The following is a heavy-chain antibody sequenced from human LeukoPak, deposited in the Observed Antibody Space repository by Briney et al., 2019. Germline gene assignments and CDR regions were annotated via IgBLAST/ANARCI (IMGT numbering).Heavy chain of an antibody. D-gene: IGHD2-8*01. CDR1: GGSFSGYY. CDR3: ARGRRRYCTNGVCHDAFDI. J-gene: IGHJ3*02. Sequence: PSETLSLTCAVYGGSFSGYYWSWIRQPPGKGLEWIGEINHSGSTNYNPSLKSRVTTSVDTSKNQFSLKLSSVTAADTAVYYCARGRRRYCTNGVCHDAFDIWGQGTMVTVSS. V-gene: IGHV4-34*01. CDR2: INHSGST.